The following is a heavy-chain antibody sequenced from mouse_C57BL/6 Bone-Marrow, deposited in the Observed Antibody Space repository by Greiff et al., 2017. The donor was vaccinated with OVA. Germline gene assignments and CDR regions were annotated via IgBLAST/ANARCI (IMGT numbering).Heavy chain of an antibody. CDR1: GYTFTSYG. D-gene: IGHD2-2*01. CDR2: IYPRSGNT. V-gene: IGHV1-81*01. Sequence: VKLMESGAELARPGASVKLSCKASGYTFTSYGISWVKQRTGQGLEWIGEIYPRSGNTYYNEKFKGKATLTADKSSSTAYMELRSLTSEDSAVYFCAMGLRDYWGQGTTLTVSS. CDR3: AMGLRDY. J-gene: IGHJ2*01.